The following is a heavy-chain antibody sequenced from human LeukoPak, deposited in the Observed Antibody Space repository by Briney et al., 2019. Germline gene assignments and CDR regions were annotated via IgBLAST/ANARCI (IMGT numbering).Heavy chain of an antibody. J-gene: IGHJ5*02. D-gene: IGHD2-15*01. V-gene: IGHV4-39*01. Sequence: PSETLSLTCTVSGGSISSSSYYWGWIRQPPGKGLEWIGSIYYSGSTYYNPSLKSRVTISVDTSKNQFSLKLSSVTAADTAVYYCARSSGGSDNWFDPWGQGTLVTVSS. CDR2: IYYSGST. CDR1: GGSISSSSYY. CDR3: ARSSGGSDNWFDP.